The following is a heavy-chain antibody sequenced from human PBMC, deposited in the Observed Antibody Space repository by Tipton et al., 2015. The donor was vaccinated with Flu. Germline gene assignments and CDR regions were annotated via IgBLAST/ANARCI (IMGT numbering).Heavy chain of an antibody. Sequence: LRLSCTVSGGSISSGSYYWNWIRQPAGKGLEWVGRIFTSGSTNYNPSLKSRVTISVDTSKNQFSLMLTSVTAADTAVHYCARYCSGGSCKRDTNDAFDIWGQGTMVTVSS. CDR3: ARYCSGGSCKRDTNDAFDI. D-gene: IGHD2-15*01. CDR2: IFTSGST. J-gene: IGHJ3*02. CDR1: GGSISSGSYY. V-gene: IGHV4-61*02.